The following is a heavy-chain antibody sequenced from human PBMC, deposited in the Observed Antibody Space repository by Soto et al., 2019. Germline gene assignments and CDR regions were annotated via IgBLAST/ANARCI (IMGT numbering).Heavy chain of an antibody. Sequence: GGSLRLSCAASGFTFSSYSMNWVRQAPGEGLEWVSSISSSSSYIYYADSVKGRFTISRDNAKNSLYLQMNSLRAEDTAVYYCARGGEKLRYFDWHRMRDAFDIWGQGTMVTVSS. CDR3: ARGGEKLRYFDWHRMRDAFDI. V-gene: IGHV3-21*01. CDR2: ISSSSSYI. D-gene: IGHD3-9*01. CDR1: GFTFSSYS. J-gene: IGHJ3*02.